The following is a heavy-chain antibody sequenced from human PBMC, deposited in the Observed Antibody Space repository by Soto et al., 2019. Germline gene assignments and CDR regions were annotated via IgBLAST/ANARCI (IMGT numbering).Heavy chain of an antibody. J-gene: IGHJ4*02. V-gene: IGHV3-23*01. D-gene: IGHD3-10*01. Sequence: GGSLRLSCAASGFTFSSYAMSWVRQAPGKGLEWVSAISGSGGSTYYADSVKGRFTISRDNSKNTLYLQMNSLRAEDTAVYYCAKDSTYGSGSYYFVDWGLGTLFTGSS. CDR1: GFTFSSYA. CDR2: ISGSGGST. CDR3: AKDSTYGSGSYYFVD.